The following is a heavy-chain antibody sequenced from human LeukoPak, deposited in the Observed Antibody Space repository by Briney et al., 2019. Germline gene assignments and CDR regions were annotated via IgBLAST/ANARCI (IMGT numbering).Heavy chain of an antibody. J-gene: IGHJ4*02. CDR3: ARVHSPGYSSTWHTSDY. V-gene: IGHV3-21*01. Sequence: GGSLRLSCAASGFTFSTYSINWFRQAPGKGLEWVSFISSSSSYIYYADSVKGRVTISRDNAKNSLYLQMSSLRADDTAVYYCARVHSPGYSSTWHTSDYWGQGTLVTVSS. CDR2: ISSSSSYI. D-gene: IGHD6-13*01. CDR1: GFTFSTYS.